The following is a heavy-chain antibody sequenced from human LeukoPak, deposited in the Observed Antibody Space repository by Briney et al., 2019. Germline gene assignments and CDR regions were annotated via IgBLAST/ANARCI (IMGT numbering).Heavy chain of an antibody. D-gene: IGHD1-26*01. Sequence: SETLSLTCAVYGGSLSGYYWSWIRQPPGKGLEWIGEINHSGSTNYNPSLKSRVTISVDTSKNQFSLKLSSVTAADTAVYYCARESELGYYNWLDPWGQGTLVTVSS. CDR2: INHSGST. CDR1: GGSLSGYY. V-gene: IGHV4-34*01. J-gene: IGHJ5*02. CDR3: ARESELGYYNWLDP.